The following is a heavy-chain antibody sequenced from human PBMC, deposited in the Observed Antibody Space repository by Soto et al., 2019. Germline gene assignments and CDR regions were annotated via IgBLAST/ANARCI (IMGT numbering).Heavy chain of an antibody. J-gene: IGHJ1*01. D-gene: IGHD3-10*01. CDR3: ARDYYGSGRPRYRFRY. V-gene: IGHV1-18*01. CDR2: ISGHNGNT. CDR1: GCRSTYYC. Sequence: ASGCRSTYYCKSWVRQAPGQGLGWMGWISGHNGNTNYAQKLQGRVTMTTDTSTSTAYMELRSLRSDDTAVYYCARDYYGSGRPRYRFRYWGQGTLVPVS.